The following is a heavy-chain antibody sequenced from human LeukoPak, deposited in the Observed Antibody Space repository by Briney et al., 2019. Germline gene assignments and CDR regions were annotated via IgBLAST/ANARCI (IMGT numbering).Heavy chain of an antibody. CDR3: ARGAVAGTGFDY. D-gene: IGHD6-19*01. V-gene: IGHV3-21*01. Sequence: GGSLRLSCAASGFTFSSYSMNWVRQAPGKGLEWVSSISSSSSYIYYADSVKGRFTISRDIAKNSLYLQMNSLRAEDTAVYCCARGAVAGTGFDYWGQGTLVTVSS. J-gene: IGHJ4*02. CDR1: GFTFSSYS. CDR2: ISSSSSYI.